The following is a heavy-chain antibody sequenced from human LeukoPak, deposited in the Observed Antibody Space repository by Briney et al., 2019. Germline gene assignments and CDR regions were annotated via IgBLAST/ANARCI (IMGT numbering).Heavy chain of an antibody. CDR2: INHSGST. V-gene: IGHV4-34*01. J-gene: IGHJ3*02. Sequence: SETLSLTCAVYGGSFSGYYWSWIRQPPGRGLEWIGEINHSGSTNYNPSLKSRVTISVDTSKNQFSLKLSSVTAADTAVYYCARLSIAAAGGAFDIWGQGTMVTVSS. CDR3: ARLSIAAAGGAFDI. CDR1: GGSFSGYY. D-gene: IGHD6-13*01.